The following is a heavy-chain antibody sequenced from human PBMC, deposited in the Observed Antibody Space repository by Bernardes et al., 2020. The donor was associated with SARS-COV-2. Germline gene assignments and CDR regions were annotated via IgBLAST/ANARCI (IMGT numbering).Heavy chain of an antibody. D-gene: IGHD5-18*01. CDR1: GGSISSYY. CDR3: ARGVIGYSYGYDNWFDP. Sequence: SETLYLICSVSGGSISSYYWSWMRQRPGKGLDWSGYIYYSGSINYNPSLKSPVTISLDTSKNQFSLKLSSVTAADPAVYYCARGVIGYSYGYDNWFDPWGQGTLVTVSA. V-gene: IGHV4-59*01. J-gene: IGHJ5*02. CDR2: IYYSGSI.